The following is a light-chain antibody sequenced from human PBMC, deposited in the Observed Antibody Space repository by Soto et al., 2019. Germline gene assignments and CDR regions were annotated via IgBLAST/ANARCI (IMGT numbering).Light chain of an antibody. V-gene: IGKV3-11*01. Sequence: EIVLTQSPATLSLSPGERATLACRASQSISSQLAWYQQKPGQAPRLLIHDASNRATGIPARFSGSGSGTDFTLTISSLEPEDFAVYYCQQRSNWPITFGQGTRLEIK. CDR1: QSISSQ. J-gene: IGKJ5*01. CDR2: DAS. CDR3: QQRSNWPIT.